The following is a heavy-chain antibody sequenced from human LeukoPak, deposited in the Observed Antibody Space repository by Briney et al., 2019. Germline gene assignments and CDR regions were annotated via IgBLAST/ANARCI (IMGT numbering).Heavy chain of an antibody. CDR3: ARDTPAIAAAGTFY. Sequence: SETLSLTCTVSGGSISSYYWSCIRQPPGKGLEWIGSIYYSGSTYYNPSLKSRVTISVDTSKNQFSLKLSSVTAADTAVYYCARDTPAIAAAGTFYWGQGTLVTVSS. J-gene: IGHJ4*02. CDR1: GGSISSYY. V-gene: IGHV4-59*12. D-gene: IGHD6-13*01. CDR2: IYYSGST.